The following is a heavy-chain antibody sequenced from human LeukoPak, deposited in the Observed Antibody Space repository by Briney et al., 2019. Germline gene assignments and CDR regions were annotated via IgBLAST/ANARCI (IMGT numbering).Heavy chain of an antibody. V-gene: IGHV3-30*04. CDR2: ITYDGSNT. CDR1: GVNFRSYA. J-gene: IGHJ3*02. D-gene: IGHD3-10*01. CDR3: ARPGGYAFDI. Sequence: GTSLRLSCAASGVNFRSYAFHWVRQAPGKGPEWMAFITYDGSNTYYADSVKGRFTLSRDNSKDTLYLQMNSLRAANTTVYYCARPGGYAFDIWGQGTMVTVSS.